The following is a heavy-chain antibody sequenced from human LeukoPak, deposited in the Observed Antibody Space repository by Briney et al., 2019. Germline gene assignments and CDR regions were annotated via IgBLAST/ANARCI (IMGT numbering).Heavy chain of an antibody. J-gene: IGHJ6*03. CDR3: VRGSLASGVVVYYYYYLDV. D-gene: IGHD3-3*01. Sequence: GGSLRLSCAASGFTFSSYAMSWVRQAPGKGLEWVSAISGSGGSTYYADSVKGRFTISRDNAKNSLYLQMNSLRADDTAVYYCVRGSLASGVVVYYYYYLDVWGKGTTVTVSS. V-gene: IGHV3-23*01. CDR2: ISGSGGST. CDR1: GFTFSSYA.